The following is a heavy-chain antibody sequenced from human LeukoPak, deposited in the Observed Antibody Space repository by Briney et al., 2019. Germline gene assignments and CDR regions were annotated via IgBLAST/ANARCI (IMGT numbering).Heavy chain of an antibody. CDR2: IYYSGST. D-gene: IGHD4-23*01. CDR3: ASHDYGGSLYFDY. J-gene: IGHJ4*02. V-gene: IGHV4-39*01. CDR1: GGSISSSSYY. Sequence: SETLSLTCTVSGGSISSSSYYWGWIRQPPGKGLEWIGSIYYSGSTYYNPSLKSRVTISVDTSKNQFSLKLSSVTAADTAVYYCASHDYGGSLYFDYWGQGTLVTVSS.